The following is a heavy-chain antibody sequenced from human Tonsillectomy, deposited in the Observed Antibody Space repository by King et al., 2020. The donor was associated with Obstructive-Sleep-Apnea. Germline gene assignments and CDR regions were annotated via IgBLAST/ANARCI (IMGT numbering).Heavy chain of an antibody. CDR3: AKEILPYYYGSGSYYPGDY. Sequence: VQLVESGGGVVQPGRSLRLSCAASGFTFSSYGMHWVRQAPGKGLEWVAVISYDGSNKYYADSVKGRFTISRDNSKNTLYLQMNSLRAEDTAVYYCAKEILPYYYGSGSYYPGDYWGQGTLVTVSS. V-gene: IGHV3-30*18. J-gene: IGHJ4*02. D-gene: IGHD3-10*01. CDR1: GFTFSSYG. CDR2: ISYDGSNK.